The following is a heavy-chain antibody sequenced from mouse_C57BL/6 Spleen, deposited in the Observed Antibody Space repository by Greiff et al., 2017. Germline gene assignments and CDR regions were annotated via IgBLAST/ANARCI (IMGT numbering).Heavy chain of an antibody. CDR1: GYTFTSYW. CDR3: ARSGSNYYFDY. Sequence: QVQLQQPGAELVKPGASVKMSCKASGYTFTSYWITWVKQRPGQGLEWIGYIYPGSGSTNYNEKFTSKATLTVDTSSSTAYMQRSSLTSEDSAVYYCARSGSNYYFDYWGQGTTLTVSS. J-gene: IGHJ2*01. CDR2: IYPGSGST. V-gene: IGHV1-55*01. D-gene: IGHD1-3*01.